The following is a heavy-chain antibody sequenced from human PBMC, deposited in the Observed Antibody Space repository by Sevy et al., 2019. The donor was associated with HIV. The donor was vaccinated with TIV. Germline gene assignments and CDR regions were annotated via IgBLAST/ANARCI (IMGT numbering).Heavy chain of an antibody. CDR1: GGSLSDYG. V-gene: IGHV1-69*10. CDR3: ASVRSCGGDCYFFDS. CDR2: IIPRVGLT. Sequence: ASVKVSCKASGGSLSDYGMNWVRQAPGQGLEWTGGIIPRVGLTNYAQKFHDRVTITADESTSTVYIEVRRLTSEDTGVYYCASVRSCGGDCYFFDSWGQGTLVTVSS. D-gene: IGHD2-21*01. J-gene: IGHJ4*02.